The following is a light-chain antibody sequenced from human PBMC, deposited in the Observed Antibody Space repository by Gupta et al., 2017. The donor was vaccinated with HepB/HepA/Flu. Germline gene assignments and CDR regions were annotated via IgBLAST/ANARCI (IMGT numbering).Light chain of an antibody. J-gene: IGKJ1*01. CDR1: QSRWDSDDGNTF. CDR3: RQRICFPWT. V-gene: IGKV2-40*01. Sequence: EIVMTQTPLSLPVTPGEPASIYCRPSQSRWDSDDGNTFLDWYVQRPGQSPHLLIYSLSFRASGVPDRFSGSGSGTDFTLKISRVEAEDVGVYSCRQRICFPWTFGQGTTVEIK. CDR2: SLS.